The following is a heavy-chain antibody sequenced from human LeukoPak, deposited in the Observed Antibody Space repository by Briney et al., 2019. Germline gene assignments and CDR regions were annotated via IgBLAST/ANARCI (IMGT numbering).Heavy chain of an antibody. D-gene: IGHD3-10*01. CDR1: GFSFSNYD. Sequence: GGSLRLSCAASGFSFSNYDMNWVRQAPGKGLEWVSYISSGGRTIDYADSVRGRFTISRDNANKSLYLQMNSLRGEDTAVYYCASTFRELYYYGMDVWGQGSTVTVSS. CDR3: ASTFRELYYYGMDV. V-gene: IGHV3-48*03. CDR2: ISSGGRTI. J-gene: IGHJ6*02.